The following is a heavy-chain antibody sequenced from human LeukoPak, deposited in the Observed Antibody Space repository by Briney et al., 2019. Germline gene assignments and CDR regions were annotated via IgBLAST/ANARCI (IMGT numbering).Heavy chain of an antibody. J-gene: IGHJ4*02. Sequence: PSETLSLTCTVSGGSISSYYWSWIRQPAGKELGWIGRIYTGGSTNYNPSLKSRVTMSVDTSKNQFSLKLSSVTAADTAMYYCARDRAGSGSYYSNYDYWGQGTLVTVSS. CDR1: GGSISSYY. CDR3: ARDRAGSGSYYSNYDY. CDR2: IYTGGST. D-gene: IGHD3-10*01. V-gene: IGHV4-4*07.